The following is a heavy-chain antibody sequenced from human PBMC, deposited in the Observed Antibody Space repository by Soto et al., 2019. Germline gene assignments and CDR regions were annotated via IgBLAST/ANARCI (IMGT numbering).Heavy chain of an antibody. J-gene: IGHJ4*02. V-gene: IGHV3-13*04. Sequence: ESGGGLVQPGGSLRLSCSASGFTFSIYDMHWVRQGTGKGLEWVSAIGTTGDTYYAGSVKGRFTISRENAKNSLYLQMNSLRAGDTAIYFCARAIGPTLFDYWGQGTLVTVSS. CDR1: GFTFSIYD. D-gene: IGHD3-22*01. CDR3: ARAIGPTLFDY. CDR2: IGTTGDT.